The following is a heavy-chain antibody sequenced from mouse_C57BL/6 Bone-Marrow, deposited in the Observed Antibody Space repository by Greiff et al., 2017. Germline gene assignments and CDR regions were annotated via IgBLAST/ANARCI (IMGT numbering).Heavy chain of an antibody. CDR1: GYTFTDYY. Sequence: EVQLQESGPVLVKPGASVKMSCKASGYTFTDYYMNWVKQSHGKSLEWIGVINPYNGGTSYNQKFKGKATLTVDKSSSTAYMELNILTSGDSAVYYCARDDDDEAGDYWGQGTSVTVSS. CDR3: ARDDDDEAGDY. D-gene: IGHD2-4*01. CDR2: INPYNGGT. J-gene: IGHJ4*01. V-gene: IGHV1-19*01.